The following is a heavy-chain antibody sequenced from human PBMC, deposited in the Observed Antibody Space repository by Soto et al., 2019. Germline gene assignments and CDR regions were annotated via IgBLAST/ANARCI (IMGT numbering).Heavy chain of an antibody. CDR1: GGSISSSSYY. CDR3: ARLDYFGEVGHDY. J-gene: IGHJ4*02. V-gene: IGHV4-39*01. Sequence: PSETLSLTCTVSGGSISSSSYYWGWIRQPPGKGLEWIGSIYYSGSTYYNPSLKSRVTISVDTSKNQFSLKLSSVTAADTAVYYCARLDYFGEVGHDYWGQGTLVTVSS. D-gene: IGHD3-10*01. CDR2: IYYSGST.